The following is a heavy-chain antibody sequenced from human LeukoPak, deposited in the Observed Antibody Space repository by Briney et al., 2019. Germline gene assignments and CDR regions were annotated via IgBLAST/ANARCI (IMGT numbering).Heavy chain of an antibody. Sequence: GRSLRLSCAASGFTFSSYGMHWVRQAPGKGLEWVAVISYDGSNKYYADSVKGRFTISRDNSKITLYLQMNSLRAEDTAVYYCAKHRQKVATKGPFDYWGQGTLVTVSS. CDR3: AKHRQKVATKGPFDY. V-gene: IGHV3-30*18. D-gene: IGHD5-12*01. J-gene: IGHJ4*02. CDR1: GFTFSSYG. CDR2: ISYDGSNK.